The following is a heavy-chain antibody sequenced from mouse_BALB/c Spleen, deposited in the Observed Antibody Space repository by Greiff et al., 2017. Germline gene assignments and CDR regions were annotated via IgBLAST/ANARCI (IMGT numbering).Heavy chain of an antibody. CDR1: GYTFTDYW. Sequence: VQLQQSGAELVMPGASVKMSCKASGYTFTDYWMHWVKQRPGQGLEWIGAIDTSDSYTSYNQKFKGKATLTVDESSSTAYMQLSSLTSEDSAVYYCARDYGYLFAYWGQGTLVTVSA. V-gene: IGHV1-69*01. CDR3: ARDYGYLFAY. CDR2: IDTSDSYT. D-gene: IGHD2-2*01. J-gene: IGHJ3*01.